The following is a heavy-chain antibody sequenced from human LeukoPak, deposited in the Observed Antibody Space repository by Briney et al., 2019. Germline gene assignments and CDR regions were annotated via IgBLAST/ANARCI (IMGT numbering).Heavy chain of an antibody. CDR2: ISGSGGST. CDR3: VNSGFDY. CDR1: GFTFSSYA. V-gene: IGHV3-23*01. D-gene: IGHD3-10*01. Sequence: TGGSLRLSCAASGFTFSSYAMSWVRQAPGKGLEWVSAISGSGGSTYYADSVKGRFTISRDNFKNTLSLQMNGLRVEDTALYYCVNSGFDYWGQGTLVTVSS. J-gene: IGHJ4*02.